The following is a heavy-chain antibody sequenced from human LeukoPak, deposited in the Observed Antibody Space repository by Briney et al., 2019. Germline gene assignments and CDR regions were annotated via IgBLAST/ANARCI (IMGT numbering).Heavy chain of an antibody. CDR3: ARGSGWYVIDY. Sequence: PGGSLRLSCAASRFTFSSSGMHWVRQAPGKGLDWVAVIWYDGSNKYYADSVKGRFTISRDNSKNTLYLQMNSLRAEDTAVYYCARGSGWYVIDYWGQGTLVTVSS. CDR2: IWYDGSNK. J-gene: IGHJ4*02. D-gene: IGHD6-19*01. CDR1: RFTFSSSG. V-gene: IGHV3-33*01.